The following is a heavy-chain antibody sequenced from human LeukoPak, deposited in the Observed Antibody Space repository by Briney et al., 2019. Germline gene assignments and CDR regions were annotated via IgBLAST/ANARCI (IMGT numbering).Heavy chain of an antibody. V-gene: IGHV3-7*01. Sequence: GGSLRLSCAASGFTFSSYWMSWVRQAPGKGLEWVANMNEDGSEKNYVDSVKGRFTISRDNAQDSLYLQMNSLRAEDTAVYYCARDRGYSNFDYWGQGTLLTVSS. CDR3: ARDRGYSNFDY. CDR1: GFTFSSYW. CDR2: MNEDGSEK. J-gene: IGHJ4*02. D-gene: IGHD4-11*01.